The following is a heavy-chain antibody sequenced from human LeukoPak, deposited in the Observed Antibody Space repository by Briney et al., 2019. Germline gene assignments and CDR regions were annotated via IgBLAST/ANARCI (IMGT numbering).Heavy chain of an antibody. CDR2: IYHSGGT. Sequence: SETLSLTCAVSGASISSSNWWSWVRQPPGKGLEWIGEIYHSGGTNYHPSLKGRVTISVDKSKSQFSLKLTSLTAADTAVYYCARAQSDRRQWWFDYWGQGTLVTVSS. V-gene: IGHV4-4*02. D-gene: IGHD2-15*01. CDR3: ARAQSDRRQWWFDY. J-gene: IGHJ4*02. CDR1: GASISSSNW.